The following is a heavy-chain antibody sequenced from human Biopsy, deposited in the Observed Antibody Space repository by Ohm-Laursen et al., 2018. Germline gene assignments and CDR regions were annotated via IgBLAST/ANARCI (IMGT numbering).Heavy chain of an antibody. Sequence: ASVKVSCKASGGPSSNYAFSWVRQAPGQGLEWMGIINPSGSDATYAQKFQGRVTMTRDTSTSTAYMDLSSLRSEETAVYYCAADSGSGSHFRFDYWGQGALVSVSS. CDR1: GGPSSNYA. J-gene: IGHJ4*02. V-gene: IGHV1-46*01. CDR2: INPSGSDA. D-gene: IGHD3-10*01. CDR3: AADSGSGSHFRFDY.